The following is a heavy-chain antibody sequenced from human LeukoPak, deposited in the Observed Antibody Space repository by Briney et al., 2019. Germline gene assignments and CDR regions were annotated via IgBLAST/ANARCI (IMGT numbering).Heavy chain of an antibody. D-gene: IGHD4-23*01. CDR1: GGTFSSYA. J-gene: IGHJ4*02. CDR3: ARGAWGSGYGGPQFDY. V-gene: IGHV1-69*13. CDR2: IIPIFGTA. Sequence: SVKVSCKASGGTFSSYAIGWVRQAPGQGLEWMGGIIPIFGTANYAQKFQGRVTITADESTSTAYMELSSLRSEDTAVYYCARGAWGSGYGGPQFDYWGQGTLVTVSS.